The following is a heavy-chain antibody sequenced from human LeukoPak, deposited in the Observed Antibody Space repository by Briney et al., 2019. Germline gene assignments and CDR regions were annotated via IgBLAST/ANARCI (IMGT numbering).Heavy chain of an antibody. Sequence: GGSLRPSCAASGFTFSSCWMHWVRQAPGKGLVWVSRIDTDGSFTSYADSVRGRFTISRDNAKNTLYLQMSSLRAEDTAVYYCIRGTVGAPGNDYWGQGTLVTVSS. CDR2: IDTDGSFT. V-gene: IGHV3-74*01. CDR1: GFTFSSCW. J-gene: IGHJ4*02. D-gene: IGHD1-26*01. CDR3: IRGTVGAPGNDY.